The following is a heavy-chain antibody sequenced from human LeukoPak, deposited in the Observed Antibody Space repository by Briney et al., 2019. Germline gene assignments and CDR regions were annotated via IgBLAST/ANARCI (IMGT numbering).Heavy chain of an antibody. CDR2: IKGNGDTT. V-gene: IGHV3-43*02. CDR1: GFTFHNYA. D-gene: IGHD6-19*01. CDR3: AKDIGSGWSFDY. Sequence: GGSLRLSCAASGFTFHNYAMHWVRQAPGKGLEWVSLIKGNGDTTYNADSVKGRFTISRDNSKNSLYLQINSLKTEDTALYYFAKDIGSGWSFDYWGQGTLVTVSS. J-gene: IGHJ4*02.